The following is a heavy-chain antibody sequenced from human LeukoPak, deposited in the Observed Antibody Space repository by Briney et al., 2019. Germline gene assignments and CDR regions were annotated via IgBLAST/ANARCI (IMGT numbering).Heavy chain of an antibody. CDR3: ARGRFLDAFDI. D-gene: IGHD3-3*01. V-gene: IGHV4-59*01. CDR2: IYYSGST. J-gene: IGHJ3*02. Sequence: SETLSLTCTVSGGSISSYYWSWIRQPPGKGLEWIGYIYYSGSTKYKPSLKSRVTISVDTSKNQFSLKLSSVSAADTAVYYCARGRFLDAFDIWGQGTMVTVSS. CDR1: GGSISSYY.